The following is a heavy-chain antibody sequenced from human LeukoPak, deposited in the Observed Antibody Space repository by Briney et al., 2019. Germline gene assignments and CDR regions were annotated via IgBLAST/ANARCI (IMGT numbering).Heavy chain of an antibody. CDR3: ARDGDAYGSGSYHGPYYFDY. J-gene: IGHJ4*02. CDR2: IKQDGSEK. V-gene: IGHV3-7*01. Sequence: GGSLRLFCAASGFTFSSYWMSWVRQAPGKGLEWVANIKQDGSEKYYVDSVKGRFTISRDNAKNSLYLQMNSLRAEDTAVYYCARDGDAYGSGSYHGPYYFDYWGQGTLVTVSS. CDR1: GFTFSSYW. D-gene: IGHD3-10*01.